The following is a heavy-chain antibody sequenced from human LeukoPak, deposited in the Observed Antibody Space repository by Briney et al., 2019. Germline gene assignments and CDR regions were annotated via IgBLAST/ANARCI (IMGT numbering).Heavy chain of an antibody. CDR2: ISSSGSTT. V-gene: IGHV3-48*03. CDR3: ARDRYDSSGYYFDY. J-gene: IGHJ4*02. Sequence: PGGSLRLSCAASGFTFSSYEMNWVRQAPGKGLEWVSYISSSGSTTYYADSVKGRFTISRDNAKNSLYLQMNSLRAEDTAVYYCARDRYDSSGYYFDYWGQGTLVTVSS. CDR1: GFTFSSYE. D-gene: IGHD3-22*01.